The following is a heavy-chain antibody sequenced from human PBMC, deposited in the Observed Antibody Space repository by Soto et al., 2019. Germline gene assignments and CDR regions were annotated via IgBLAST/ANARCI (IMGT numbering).Heavy chain of an antibody. J-gene: IGHJ4*02. Sequence: QVQLQESGPGLVKPSGTLSLTCAVSGGSISSTTWWSWVRQPPGKGLEWIGEIHHDGSTNYNPSLTSRVTIAVDQSKNQFSLEVNAVTAAGTAVYYWASKWFGEPRKFGYWGQGALVTVSS. CDR2: IHHDGST. CDR3: ASKWFGEPRKFGY. D-gene: IGHD3-10*01. V-gene: IGHV4-4*02. CDR1: GGSISSTTW.